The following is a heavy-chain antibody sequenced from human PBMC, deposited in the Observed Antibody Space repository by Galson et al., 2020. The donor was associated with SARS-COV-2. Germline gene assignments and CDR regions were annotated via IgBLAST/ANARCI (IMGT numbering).Heavy chain of an antibody. Sequence: ASVTLSCKASGYTFTSYGISWVRQAPGQGLEWMGWISDYNGNTNYAQKLQGRVTMTTDTSTRTASMELRSLRSDDTAVYYCARGGGLGYANDWWGQGTLVTVSS. CDR1: GYTFTSYG. D-gene: IGHD3-16*01. J-gene: IGHJ4*02. CDR3: ARGGGLGYANDW. V-gene: IGHV1-18*01. CDR2: ISDYNGNT.